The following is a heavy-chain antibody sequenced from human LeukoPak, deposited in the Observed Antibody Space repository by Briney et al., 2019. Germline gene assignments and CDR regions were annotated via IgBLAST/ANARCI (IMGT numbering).Heavy chain of an antibody. CDR2: INPKSGDT. J-gene: IGHJ4*02. CDR3: ARDLTKGATIKFPHL. D-gene: IGHD1-26*01. V-gene: IGHV1-2*02. Sequence: ASVKVSCKASGYMFIGYYIHWVRQAPGQGLEWMGWINPKSGDTNYAQKFQDRVTMTRDTSISTAYMELSRLRSDDTAVYYCARDLTKGATIKFPHLWGQGTLVTVSS. CDR1: GYMFIGYY.